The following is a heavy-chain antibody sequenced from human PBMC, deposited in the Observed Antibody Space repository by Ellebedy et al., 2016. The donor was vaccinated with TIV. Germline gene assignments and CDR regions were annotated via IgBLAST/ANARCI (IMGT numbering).Heavy chain of an antibody. J-gene: IGHJ3*02. V-gene: IGHV3-23*01. CDR3: ARDHSQSITGTPGDAFDI. CDR1: GFSFSNHG. Sequence: GGSLRLXCEASGFSFSNHGMSWVRQPPGKGLEWVSTVSGSGTSTYYADSVKGRFTISRDNSKNTLYLQMNSPRAEDTAVYYCARDHSQSITGTPGDAFDIWGQGTMVTVSP. CDR2: VSGSGTST. D-gene: IGHD1-20*01.